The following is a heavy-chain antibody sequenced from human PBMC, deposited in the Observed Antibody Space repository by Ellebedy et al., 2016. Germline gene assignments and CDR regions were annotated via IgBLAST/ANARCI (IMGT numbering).Heavy chain of an antibody. CDR1: GFTFSNYG. CDR3: AKGRGEMATAPDY. Sequence: GGSLRLSCAASGFTFSNYGMSWVRQAPGKGLEWVSAISGSGGSTFFAGSVKGRFTISRDSSWNTLYLQMNSLRVEDTAVYFCAKGRGEMATAPDYWGQGTLVTVSS. V-gene: IGHV3-23*01. D-gene: IGHD5-24*01. CDR2: ISGSGGST. J-gene: IGHJ4*02.